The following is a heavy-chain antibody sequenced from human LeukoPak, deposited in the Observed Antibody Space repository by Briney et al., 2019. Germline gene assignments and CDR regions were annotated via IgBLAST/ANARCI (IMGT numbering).Heavy chain of an antibody. D-gene: IGHD1-26*01. CDR2: ISSSSSTI. CDR3: ARAYGSYNWFDP. Sequence: GGSLRLSCAGSGFTFSSYSMNWVRQAPGKGLEWVSYISSSSSTIYYADSVKGRFTISRDNAKNSLYLQMNSPRAEDTAVYYCARAYGSYNWFDPWGQGTLVTVSS. J-gene: IGHJ5*02. CDR1: GFTFSSYS. V-gene: IGHV3-48*01.